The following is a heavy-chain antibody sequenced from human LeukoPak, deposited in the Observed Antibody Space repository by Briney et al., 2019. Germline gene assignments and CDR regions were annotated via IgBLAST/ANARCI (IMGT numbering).Heavy chain of an antibody. V-gene: IGHV3-49*04. CDR3: TRQAGYPTWFDP. D-gene: IGHD5-18*01. J-gene: IGHJ5*02. CDR1: GFTLGVFA. CDR2: IRSKSYGGTT. Sequence: GGSLRLSCTASGFTLGVFAMGWVRQAPEGGLGWGSFIRSKSYGGTTQNAASMKGRFTISRDDSKSIAYLQMNSLKTEDSAVYYCTRQAGYPTWFDPWGQGTLVTVSS.